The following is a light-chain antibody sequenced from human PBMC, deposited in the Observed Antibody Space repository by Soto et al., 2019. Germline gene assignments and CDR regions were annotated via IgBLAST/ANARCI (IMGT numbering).Light chain of an antibody. CDR3: QQYNNWPLT. Sequence: EIMITQSPATLSVSPGERATLSCRASQSVRSNLAWYQQKPGQAPRLLIYDASTRDTGIPARFSGSGSGTEFTLTISRLQSEDFSVDYCQQYNNWPLTFGGGTKVDIK. CDR2: DAS. V-gene: IGKV3-15*01. CDR1: QSVRSN. J-gene: IGKJ4*01.